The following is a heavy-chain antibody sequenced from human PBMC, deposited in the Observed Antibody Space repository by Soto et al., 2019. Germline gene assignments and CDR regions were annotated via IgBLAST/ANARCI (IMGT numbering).Heavy chain of an antibody. J-gene: IGHJ4*02. V-gene: IGHV3-7*05. D-gene: IGHD6-13*01. CDR2: IKQDGSEK. Sequence: GGSLRLSCAASGFTFSSYWMSWVRQAPGKGLEWVANIKQDGSEKYYVDSVKGRFTISRDNAKNSLYLQMNSLRAEDTDVYYCESDLLAAAVTNCGQGSLVTVSA. CDR3: ESDLLAAAVTN. CDR1: GFTFSSYW.